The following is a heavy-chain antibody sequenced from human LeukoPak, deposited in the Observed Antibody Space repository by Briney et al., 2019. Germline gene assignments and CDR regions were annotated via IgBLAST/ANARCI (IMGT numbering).Heavy chain of an antibody. D-gene: IGHD1-7*01. V-gene: IGHV3-48*03. CDR3: ARELSGTTSYCFDY. CDR1: GFTFSSYE. J-gene: IGHJ4*02. CDR2: ISTSGNTR. Sequence: GGSLRLSCAASGFTFSSYEMNWVRQAPGKGLEWVSYISTSGNTRSYADSVKGRFTISRDNAKNTLYMQMNSLRVEDTAVYYCARELSGTTSYCFDYWGQGTLVAVSS.